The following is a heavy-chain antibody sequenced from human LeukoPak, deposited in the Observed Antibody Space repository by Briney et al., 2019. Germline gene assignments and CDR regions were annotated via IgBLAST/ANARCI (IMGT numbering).Heavy chain of an antibody. CDR3: ASFSADFWSGYYTEYDY. V-gene: IGHV1-69*13. CDR1: GGTFSSYA. CDR2: IIPIFGTA. Sequence: GSSVKVSCKASGGTFSSYAISWVRQAPGQGLEWMGAIIPIFGTANYAQKFQGRVTITADESTSTAYMELNRLRPEDTAVYYCASFSADFWSGYYTEYDYWGQGTLVTVSS. D-gene: IGHD3-3*01. J-gene: IGHJ4*02.